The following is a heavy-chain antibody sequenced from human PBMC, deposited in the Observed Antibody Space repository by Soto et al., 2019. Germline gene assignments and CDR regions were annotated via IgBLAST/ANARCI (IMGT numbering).Heavy chain of an antibody. Sequence: SLRLSCAASGASGFTFSDHHMDWVRQAPGKGLEWVGRARNKVNSYTTAHAASVKGRFTISRDDSKKSLYLQMNSLKTDDTAMYFCARLMGTSFDLWGQGALVTVYS. J-gene: IGHJ4*02. CDR1: GFTFSDHH. CDR3: ARLMGTSFDL. D-gene: IGHD2-8*01. CDR2: ARNKVNSYTT. V-gene: IGHV3-72*01.